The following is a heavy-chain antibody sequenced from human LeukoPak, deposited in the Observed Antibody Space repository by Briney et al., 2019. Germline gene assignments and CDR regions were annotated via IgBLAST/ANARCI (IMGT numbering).Heavy chain of an antibody. D-gene: IGHD4-17*01. V-gene: IGHV3-23*01. CDR3: ARDSPYGDYPFDY. CDR2: ITGSGGST. J-gene: IGHJ4*02. CDR1: GLTFSNYA. Sequence: SGGSLRLSCAASGLTFSNYAMSWVRQAPGKGLEWVSAITGSGGSTYYADSVKGRFTISRDNAKNSLYLQMNSLRDEDTAVYYCARDSPYGDYPFDYWGQGTLVTVSS.